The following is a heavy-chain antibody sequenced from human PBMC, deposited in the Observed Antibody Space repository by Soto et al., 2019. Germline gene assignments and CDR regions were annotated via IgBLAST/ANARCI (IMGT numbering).Heavy chain of an antibody. CDR1: GGSISSYY. CDR3: ARDTYSNPRLAGIGPGWFDP. D-gene: IGHD6-13*01. V-gene: IGHV4-59*01. CDR2: IYYSGST. Sequence: SETLSLTCTVSGGSISSYYWSWIRQPPGKGLRWIGYIYYSGSTNYNPSLKSRVTISVDTSKNQFSLKLSSVTAADTAVYYCARDTYSNPRLAGIGPGWFDPWGQGTLVTVSS. J-gene: IGHJ5*02.